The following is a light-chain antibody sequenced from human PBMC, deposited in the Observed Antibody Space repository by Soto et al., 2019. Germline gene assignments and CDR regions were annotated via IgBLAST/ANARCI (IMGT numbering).Light chain of an antibody. CDR3: QHYDNLPLT. Sequence: DIQMTQSPSSLSASVGDRVTIACQASHNIYNYLNWYHQKPGKAPKLLIFDASNLERVVPSRFSGSGSRTHFSLSINNLQPEDVGTYFCQHYDNLPLTFGGGTKVEI. CDR1: HNIYNY. J-gene: IGKJ4*01. V-gene: IGKV1-33*01. CDR2: DAS.